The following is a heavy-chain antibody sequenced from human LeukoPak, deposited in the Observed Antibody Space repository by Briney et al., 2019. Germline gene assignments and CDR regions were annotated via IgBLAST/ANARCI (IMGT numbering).Heavy chain of an antibody. D-gene: IGHD3-16*02. V-gene: IGHV3-23*01. CDR1: GFTFSSYG. J-gene: IGHJ3*02. CDR3: ARGRHVWGSYRRAFDI. CDR2: ISGSGDGT. Sequence: GGSLRLSCAASGFTFSSYGMSWVRQAPGKGLEWVSAISGSGDGTYYADSVKGRFTISRDNSKNTLYLQMNSLRAEDTAVYYCARGRHVWGSYRRAFDIWGQGTMVTVSS.